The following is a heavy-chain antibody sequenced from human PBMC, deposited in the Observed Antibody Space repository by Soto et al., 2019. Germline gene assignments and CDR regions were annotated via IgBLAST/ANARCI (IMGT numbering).Heavy chain of an antibody. CDR2: ISGSGDST. CDR3: AEEGRRGWSFDY. CDR1: GFTFSTYA. J-gene: IGHJ4*02. Sequence: EVQLLESGGGLVQPGGSLRLSCAASGFTFSTYAMNWVRQAPGKGLEWVSGISGSGDSTYYADSVKGRFTVSRDNSKNALYLQMNSLRGEDTAVFYCAEEGRRGWSFDYWGQGTLVTVSP. D-gene: IGHD6-19*01. V-gene: IGHV3-23*01.